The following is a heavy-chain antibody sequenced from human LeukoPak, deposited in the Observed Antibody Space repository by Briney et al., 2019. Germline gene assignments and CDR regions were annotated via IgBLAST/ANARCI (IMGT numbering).Heavy chain of an antibody. CDR1: GYSFSSYW. V-gene: IGHV5-51*01. Sequence: KYGESLKISCKGSGYSFSSYWIGWVRQMPGKGLEWMGIIYPGDSDTRYSPSFQGQVTISADKSISTAYLQWSSLKASDTAIYYCARVVVDTTMAPYYFDYWGQGTLVTVSS. J-gene: IGHJ4*02. CDR3: ARVVVDTTMAPYYFDY. D-gene: IGHD5-18*01. CDR2: IYPGDSDT.